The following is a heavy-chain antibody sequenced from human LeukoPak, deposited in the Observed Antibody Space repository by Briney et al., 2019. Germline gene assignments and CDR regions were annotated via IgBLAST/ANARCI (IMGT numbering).Heavy chain of an antibody. CDR1: GFTFSSYS. J-gene: IGHJ3*02. CDR3: SRDLGWSCCSCFSGAFDI. V-gene: IGHV3-48*02. D-gene: IGHD2-15*01. CDR2: ISSSSSTI. Sequence: GGSLRLSCAASGFTFSSYSMNWVRQAPGKGLEWVSYISSSSSTIYYADSVKGRFTISRDNAKNSLYLQMNSLRDEDTAVYYFSRDLGWSCCSCFSGAFDIWGQGTMVTVSS.